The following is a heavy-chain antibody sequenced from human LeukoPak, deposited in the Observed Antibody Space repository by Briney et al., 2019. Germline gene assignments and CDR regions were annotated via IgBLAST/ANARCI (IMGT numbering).Heavy chain of an antibody. CDR1: GGSISGYY. Sequence: PSETLSLTCTVSGGSISGYYWSWIRQPPGKGLEWIGHIYYTGSTSYNPSLKSRVTISVDTSKNQFSLKLSYVNAADTAVYYCARSISSGLDYWGQGTLVTVSS. D-gene: IGHD6-6*01. CDR3: ARSISSGLDY. J-gene: IGHJ4*02. V-gene: IGHV4-59*08. CDR2: IYYTGST.